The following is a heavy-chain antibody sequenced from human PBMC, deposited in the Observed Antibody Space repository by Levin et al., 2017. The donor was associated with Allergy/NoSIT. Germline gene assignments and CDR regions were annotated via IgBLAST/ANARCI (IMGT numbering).Heavy chain of an antibody. V-gene: IGHV4-59*01. Sequence: SQTLSLPCTVSGGSIRSYYWSWLRQPPGKGLEWIGYIYYSGSTNYNPSLKSRVTISVDTSKNQFSLKLSSVTAADTAVYYCARSPTWIQLWLDWGQGTLVTVSS. J-gene: IGHJ4*02. CDR2: IYYSGST. CDR1: GGSIRSYY. D-gene: IGHD5-18*01. CDR3: ARSPTWIQLWLD.